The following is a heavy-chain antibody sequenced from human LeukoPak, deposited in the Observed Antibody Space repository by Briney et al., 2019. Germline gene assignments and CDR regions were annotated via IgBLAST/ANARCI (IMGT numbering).Heavy chain of an antibody. D-gene: IGHD1-26*01. CDR2: INHSGST. Sequence: SETLSLTYAVYGGSFSGYYWSWIRQPPGKGLEWIGEINHSGSTNYNPSLKSRVTISVDTSKNQFSLKLSSVTAADTAVYYCARVSYPGYAFDIWGQGTMVTVSS. CDR1: GGSFSGYY. J-gene: IGHJ3*02. CDR3: ARVSYPGYAFDI. V-gene: IGHV4-34*01.